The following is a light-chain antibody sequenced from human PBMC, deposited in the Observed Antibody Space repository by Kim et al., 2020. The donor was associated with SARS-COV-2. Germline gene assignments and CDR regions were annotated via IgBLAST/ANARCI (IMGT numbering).Light chain of an antibody. CDR3: QQYGNSPST. CDR2: GAS. CDR1: QSVSSP. Sequence: EIVLTQSPGTLSLSPGERATLACRASQSVSSPLAWYKQKPGQAPRLLIHGASSRTTGIPDRFSGSGSGTDFTLTISRLEPEDFAVYYCQQYGNSPSTFGQGTRLESK. J-gene: IGKJ5*01. V-gene: IGKV3-20*01.